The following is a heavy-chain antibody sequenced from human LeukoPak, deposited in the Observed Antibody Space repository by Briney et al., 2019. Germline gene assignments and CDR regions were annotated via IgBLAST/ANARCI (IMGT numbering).Heavy chain of an antibody. V-gene: IGHV4-4*07. CDR3: AYGDYWGKVY. D-gene: IGHD4-17*01. CDR1: GGSISSYY. CDR2: IYMNGST. Sequence: PSETLSLTCTVSGGSISSYYWSWIRQPAGKGLEWIGRIYMNGSTNYNPSLKSRVTISVDTSKNQFSLKLSSVTAADTAVYYCAYGDYWGKVYWGQGTLVTVSS. J-gene: IGHJ4*02.